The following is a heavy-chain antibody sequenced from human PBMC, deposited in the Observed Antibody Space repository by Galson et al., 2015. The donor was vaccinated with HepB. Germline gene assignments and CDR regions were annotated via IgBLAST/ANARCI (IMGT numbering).Heavy chain of an antibody. J-gene: IGHJ5*02. Sequence: SLRLSCAASGFTFDDYAMHWVRQAPGKGLEWVSGISWNSGSIGYADSVKGRFTISRDNAKNSLYLQMNSLRAEDTALYYCAKGPLGGVFGHLWFDPWGQGTLVTVSS. D-gene: IGHD3/OR15-3a*01. CDR3: AKGPLGGVFGHLWFDP. CDR2: ISWNSGSI. CDR1: GFTFDDYA. V-gene: IGHV3-9*01.